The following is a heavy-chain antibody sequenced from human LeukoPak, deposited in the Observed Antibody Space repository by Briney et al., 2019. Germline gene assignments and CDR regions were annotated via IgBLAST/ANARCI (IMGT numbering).Heavy chain of an antibody. CDR1: GGSISSYY. CDR2: IYYSGST. J-gene: IGHJ6*02. V-gene: IGHV4-59*01. CDR3: ARGDWSGMDV. D-gene: IGHD3-9*01. Sequence: SETLSLTYTVSGGSISSYYWSWIQQPPGKGLEWIGYIYYSGSTNYNPSLKSRVTISVDTSKNQFSLKLSSVTAADTAVYYCARGDWSGMDVWGQGTTVTVSS.